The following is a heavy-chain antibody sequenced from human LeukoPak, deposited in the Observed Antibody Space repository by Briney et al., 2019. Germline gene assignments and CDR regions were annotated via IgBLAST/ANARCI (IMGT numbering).Heavy chain of an antibody. J-gene: IGHJ4*02. V-gene: IGHV3-48*01. CDR2: ISSGSGTT. CDR1: GFIFSSYS. Sequence: GGSLRLSCAASGFIFSSYSMNWVRQTPGKRLEWISYISSGSGTTYYGDSVQGRFITSRDNAKNSLHLQMNSLRAEDTGVYYCAKDRGNDYGVFDYWGQGILVTVSS. CDR3: AKDRGNDYGVFDY. D-gene: IGHD4-17*01.